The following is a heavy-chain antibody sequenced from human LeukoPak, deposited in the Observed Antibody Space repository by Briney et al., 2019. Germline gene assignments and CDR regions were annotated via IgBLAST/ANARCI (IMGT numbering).Heavy chain of an antibody. J-gene: IGHJ3*02. Sequence: ASVKVSCKASGYTFTSYGISWVRQAPGQGLEWMGWISAYNGNTNYAQKLQGRVTTTTDTSTSTAYMELRSLRSDDTAVYYCARGRYTAMVHAFDIWGQGTMVTVSS. D-gene: IGHD5-18*01. CDR2: ISAYNGNT. CDR3: ARGRYTAMVHAFDI. CDR1: GYTFTSYG. V-gene: IGHV1-18*01.